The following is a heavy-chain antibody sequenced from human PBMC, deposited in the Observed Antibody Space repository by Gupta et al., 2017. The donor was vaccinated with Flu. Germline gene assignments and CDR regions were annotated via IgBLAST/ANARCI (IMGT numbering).Heavy chain of an antibody. V-gene: IGHV3-30*18. CDR1: GFTFSSYG. Sequence: QVQLVESGGGVVQPGRSLRLSCAAPGFTFSSYGMHWVRQAPGKGLEWVAVISYDGSNKYYADSVKGRFTISRDNSKNTLYLQMNSLRAEDTAVYYCANLRVGGESIAARLGENDYWGQGTLVTVSS. CDR3: ANLRVGGESIAARLGENDY. CDR2: ISYDGSNK. J-gene: IGHJ4*02. D-gene: IGHD6-6*01.